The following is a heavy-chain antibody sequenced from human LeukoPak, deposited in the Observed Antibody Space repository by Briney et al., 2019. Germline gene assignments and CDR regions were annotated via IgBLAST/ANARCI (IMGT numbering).Heavy chain of an antibody. CDR3: ARAFGGGWSKPFDY. Sequence: PGGSLRLSCAASGFTFSSYSMNWVRQAPGKGLEWVSSISSSSSYIYYADSVKGRFTISRDNAKNSLYLQMNSLRAEDTAVYYCARAFGGGWSKPFDYWGQGTLVTVSS. D-gene: IGHD6-19*01. CDR2: ISSSSSYI. J-gene: IGHJ4*02. CDR1: GFTFSSYS. V-gene: IGHV3-21*01.